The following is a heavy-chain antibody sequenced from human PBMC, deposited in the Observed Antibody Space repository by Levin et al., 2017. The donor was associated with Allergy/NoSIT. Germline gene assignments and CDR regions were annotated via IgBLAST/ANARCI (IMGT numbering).Heavy chain of an antibody. Sequence: GGSLRLSCEASGFTFSSYALYWVRQAPGKGLEWVAFISYDGNDDSYADSVKGRFTISRENSKNTLSLQMNSLRAADTAVYYCARGLRIAAGGYYFYYGMDVWGQGTTVTVSS. D-gene: IGHD6-13*01. CDR1: GFTFSSYA. J-gene: IGHJ6*02. V-gene: IGHV3-30*04. CDR2: ISYDGNDD. CDR3: ARGLRIAAGGYYFYYGMDV.